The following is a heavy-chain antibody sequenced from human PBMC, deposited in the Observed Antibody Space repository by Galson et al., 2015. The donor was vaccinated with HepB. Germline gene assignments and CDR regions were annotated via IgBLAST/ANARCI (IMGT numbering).Heavy chain of an antibody. CDR2: VSGGSGTT. Sequence: SLRLSCAASGFTFSDYAMSWVRQAPGQGLEWVSSVSGGSGTTYYAHSVKGRFTISRDNSKKTLYLLINSLRAEDTAVYYCAKVPRYCSAGTCYPITFDIWGQGTKVTVSS. CDR3: AKVPRYCSAGTCYPITFDI. V-gene: IGHV3-23*01. D-gene: IGHD2-15*01. CDR1: GFTFSDYA. J-gene: IGHJ3*02.